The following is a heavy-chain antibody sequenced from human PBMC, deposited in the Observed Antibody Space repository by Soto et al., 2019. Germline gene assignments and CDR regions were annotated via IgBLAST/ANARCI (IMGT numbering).Heavy chain of an antibody. J-gene: IGHJ6*02. V-gene: IGHV4-30-4*01. Sequence: SETLSLTCTVSGGSISSGDYYWRWIRQPPGKGLEWIGYIYYSGSTYYNPSLKSRVTISVDTFKTQFSLKLSSVTAADMAVYYCARGSYTIFGVVMDVWGQGTTVTVSS. CDR2: IYYSGST. CDR3: ARGSYTIFGVVMDV. D-gene: IGHD3-3*01. CDR1: GGSISSGDYY.